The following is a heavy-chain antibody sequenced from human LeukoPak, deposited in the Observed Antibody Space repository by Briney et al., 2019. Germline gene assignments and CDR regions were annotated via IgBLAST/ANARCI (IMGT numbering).Heavy chain of an antibody. CDR2: TYYRSKWYN. Sequence: SQTLSLTCAISGDSVSSNSAAWNWIRQSPSRGLGWLGRTYYRSKWYNDYAVSVKSRITINPDTSKNHFSLQLNSVTPEDTAVYYCAKGWYGGKGHCSGGSCYILFDYWGQGTLVTVSS. V-gene: IGHV6-1*01. CDR1: GDSVSSNSAA. D-gene: IGHD2-15*01. CDR3: AKGWYGGKGHCSGGSCYILFDY. J-gene: IGHJ4*02.